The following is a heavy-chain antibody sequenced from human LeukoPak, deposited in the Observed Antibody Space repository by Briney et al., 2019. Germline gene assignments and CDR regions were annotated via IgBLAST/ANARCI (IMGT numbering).Heavy chain of an antibody. CDR3: TTDQLSTGAQSQDAFDI. CDR1: GFIITGHS. J-gene: IGHJ3*02. CDR2: IKSKTDGGTT. Sequence: GGSLRLSCEASGFIITGHSMNWVRQAPGKGLEWVGRIKSKTDGGTTHYAAPVKGRFTISRDDSKSTLYLQINSLKIEDTAVYYCTTDQLSTGAQSQDAFDIWGRGTMVTVSS. V-gene: IGHV3-15*01. D-gene: IGHD1-1*01.